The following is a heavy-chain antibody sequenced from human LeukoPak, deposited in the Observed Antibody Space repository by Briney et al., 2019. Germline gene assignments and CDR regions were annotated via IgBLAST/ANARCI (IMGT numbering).Heavy chain of an antibody. V-gene: IGHV4-38-2*02. CDR1: GYSISSGYY. D-gene: IGHD3-3*01. CDR2: IYHSGRT. Sequence: ASETLSLTCTVSGYSISSGYYWGWIRQPPGKGLEWIGSIYHSGRTFYNPSLKSRVTISVDTSKNQFSLKLTSVTAADTAVYYCARERSGSEIFARSFDIWGQGTMVTVSS. CDR3: ARERSGSEIFARSFDI. J-gene: IGHJ3*02.